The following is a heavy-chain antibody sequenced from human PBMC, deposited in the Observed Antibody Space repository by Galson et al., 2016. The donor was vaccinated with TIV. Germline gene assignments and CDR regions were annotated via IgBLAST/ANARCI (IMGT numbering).Heavy chain of an antibody. Sequence: SVKVSCKASGGTFSSHAISWVRQAPGQGIEWMGGITGMFGTVNYANKFQGRVTIIADELTSTAYMELSSLRSEDTAVYYCARAAKPPVPVADIWGQGTMVTVSS. CDR2: ITGMFGTV. CDR1: GGTFSSHA. CDR3: ARAAKPPVPVADI. V-gene: IGHV1-69*13. J-gene: IGHJ3*02. D-gene: IGHD6-13*01.